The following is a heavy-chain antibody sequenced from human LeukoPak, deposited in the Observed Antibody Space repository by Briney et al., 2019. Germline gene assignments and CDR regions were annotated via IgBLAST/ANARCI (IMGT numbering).Heavy chain of an antibody. J-gene: IGHJ3*02. CDR2: INHSGST. CDR3: ASTLRNDAFDI. CDR1: GGSFSGYY. V-gene: IGHV4-34*01. Sequence: SETLSLTCAVYGGSFSGYYWSWIRQPPGKGLEWIGEINHSGSTNYNPSLKSRVTISVDTSKNQFSLKLSSVTAADTAVYYCASTLRNDAFDIWGQGTMVTVSS.